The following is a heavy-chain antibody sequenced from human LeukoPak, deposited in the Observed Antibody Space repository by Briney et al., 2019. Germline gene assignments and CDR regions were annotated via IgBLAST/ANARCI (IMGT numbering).Heavy chain of an antibody. D-gene: IGHD6-13*01. CDR2: ISAHNGYT. V-gene: IGHV1-18*01. CDR1: GYTFTSYG. Sequence: ASVKVSCKTSGYTFTSYGISWVRQAPGQGLEWMGWISAHNGYTNYAQKLQGRVTMTTDTSTSTAYMELRSLRSDDTAVYYCAREQDRFIAASGDFGYWGQGTLVTVSS. J-gene: IGHJ4*02. CDR3: AREQDRFIAASGDFGY.